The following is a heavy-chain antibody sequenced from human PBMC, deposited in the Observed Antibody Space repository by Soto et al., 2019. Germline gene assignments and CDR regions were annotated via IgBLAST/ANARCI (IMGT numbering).Heavy chain of an antibody. CDR1: GFTFSNYW. J-gene: IGHJ6*01. Sequence: EVQLVESGGGLVQPGGSLRLSCAASGFTFSNYWMYWVRQAPGKGLGWVSRINSDGRVSSHAGSVRGRLTIPRDNVKNPLYLHIDRLRGGEQAVYFCARRGCACGSRFPLAGSFFLYLDVWGQGTTVTVFS. D-gene: IGHD3-16*01. CDR3: ARRGCACGSRFPLAGSFFLYLDV. CDR2: INSDGRVS. V-gene: IGHV3-74*02.